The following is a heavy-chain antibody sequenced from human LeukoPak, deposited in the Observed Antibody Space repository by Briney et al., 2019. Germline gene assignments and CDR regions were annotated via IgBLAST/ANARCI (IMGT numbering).Heavy chain of an antibody. J-gene: IGHJ4*02. CDR3: ARLGSGSYYPFDY. Sequence: ASEILSLTCTVSGGSISSYYWSWIRQPPGKGLEWIGYIYYSGSTNYNPSLKSRVTISVDTSKNQFSLKLSSVTAADTAVYYCARLGSGSYYPFDYWGQGTLVTVSS. CDR2: IYYSGST. D-gene: IGHD1-26*01. V-gene: IGHV4-59*08. CDR1: GGSISSYY.